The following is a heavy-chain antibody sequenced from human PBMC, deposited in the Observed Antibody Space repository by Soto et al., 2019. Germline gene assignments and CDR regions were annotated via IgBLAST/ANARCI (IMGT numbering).Heavy chain of an antibody. J-gene: IGHJ3*02. CDR1: GFTFSSRW. D-gene: IGHD2-2*01. CDR3: TREAGYCSRTSCYRRAFDS. V-gene: IGHV3-74*01. CDR2: INTDGGIT. Sequence: EVQLVESGGDLVQPGGSLRLSCAASGFTFSSRWMHWVRRVPGKGLVWVSHINTDGGITGYADSVKGRFTISRDNAKNTLYLQMNGLRVEDTSVYYCTREAGYCSRTSCYRRAFDSWGQGTMVTVSS.